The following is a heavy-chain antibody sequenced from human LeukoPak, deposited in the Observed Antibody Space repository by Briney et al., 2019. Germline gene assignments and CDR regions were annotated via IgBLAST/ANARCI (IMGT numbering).Heavy chain of an antibody. V-gene: IGHV4-34*01. CDR1: GGSFSGYY. D-gene: IGHD6-13*01. CDR2: INHSGST. J-gene: IGHJ5*02. Sequence: SETLSLTCAVYGGSFSGYYWSWIRQPPGKGLKWIGEINHSGSTNYNPSLKSRVTISVDTSKNQFSLKLSSVTAADTAVYYCARSLPRSQQQLVHPVSNWFDPWGQGTLVTVSS. CDR3: ARSLPRSQQQLVHPVSNWFDP.